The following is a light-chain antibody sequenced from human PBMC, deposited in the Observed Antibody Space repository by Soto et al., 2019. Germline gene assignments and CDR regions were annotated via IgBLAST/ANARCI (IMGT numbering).Light chain of an antibody. V-gene: IGKV1-33*01. J-gene: IGKJ4*01. Sequence: DIQMPQSPSSLSASVGGRVTITCQASQDISNYLNWYQQKPGKAPKLLIYDASNLETGVPSRFSGSGSGTDFTFTISSLQPEDVATYYCQQYDGLPLTFGGGTKVEIK. CDR1: QDISNY. CDR2: DAS. CDR3: QQYDGLPLT.